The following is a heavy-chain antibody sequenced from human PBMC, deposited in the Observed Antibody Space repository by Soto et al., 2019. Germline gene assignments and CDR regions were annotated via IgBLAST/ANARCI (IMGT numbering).Heavy chain of an antibody. Sequence: VGSLRLSCAASGFTFDDYTMHWVRQAPGKGLEWVSLISWDGGSTYYADSVKGRFTISRDNSKNSLYLQMNSLRTEDTALYYCAKDESSSWFSYYGMDVWGQGTTVTVSS. V-gene: IGHV3-43*01. D-gene: IGHD6-13*01. J-gene: IGHJ6*02. CDR3: AKDESSSWFSYYGMDV. CDR1: GFTFDDYT. CDR2: ISWDGGST.